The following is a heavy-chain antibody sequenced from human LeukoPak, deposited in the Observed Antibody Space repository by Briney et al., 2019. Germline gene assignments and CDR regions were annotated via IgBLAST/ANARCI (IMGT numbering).Heavy chain of an antibody. D-gene: IGHD3-22*01. CDR1: GGSFSGYY. CDR2: INHSGST. CDR3: ASAYDSSGYYGGDY. J-gene: IGHJ4*02. Sequence: SETLSLTCAVYGGSFSGYYWSWIRQPPGKGLEWIGEINHSGSTNYNSSLKSRVTISVDTSKNQFSLKLSSVTAADTAVYYCASAYDSSGYYGGDYWGQGTLVTVSS. V-gene: IGHV4-34*01.